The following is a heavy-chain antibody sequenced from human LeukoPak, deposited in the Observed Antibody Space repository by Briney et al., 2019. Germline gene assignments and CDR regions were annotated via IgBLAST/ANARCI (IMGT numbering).Heavy chain of an antibody. D-gene: IGHD5-18*01. CDR2: IKQDGGER. V-gene: IGHV3-7*01. CDR1: GFTFSSYG. Sequence: GGSLRLSCAASGFTFSSYGMHWVRQAPGKGLEWVANIKQDGGERTYVDSVKGRFTISRDNAKNSLYLQMDSLRGEDTAVYYCAREAYNSGRSRLDCWGQGTLVTVSS. CDR3: AREAYNSGRSRLDC. J-gene: IGHJ4*02.